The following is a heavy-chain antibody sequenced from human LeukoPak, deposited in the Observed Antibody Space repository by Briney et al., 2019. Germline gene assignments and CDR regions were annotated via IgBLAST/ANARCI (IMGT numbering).Heavy chain of an antibody. D-gene: IGHD6-6*01. Sequence: GGSLRLSCAASGFTFSSYWMSWVRQAPGKGLEWVSVIYSGGSTYYADSVKGRFTISRDNSKNTLYLQMNSLRAEDTAVYYCARDDSSSSGRLFGYWGQGTLVTVSS. CDR1: GFTFSSYW. J-gene: IGHJ4*02. V-gene: IGHV3-66*02. CDR3: ARDDSSSSGRLFGY. CDR2: IYSGGST.